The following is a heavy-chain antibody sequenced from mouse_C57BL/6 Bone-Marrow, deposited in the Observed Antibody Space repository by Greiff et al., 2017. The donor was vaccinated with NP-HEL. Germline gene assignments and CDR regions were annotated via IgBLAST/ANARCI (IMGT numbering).Heavy chain of an antibody. V-gene: IGHV1-55*01. Sequence: QVQLQQPGAELVKPGASVKMSCKASGYTFTSYWITWVKQRPGQGLEWIGDIYPGSGSTNYNEKFKSKATLPVDTSSSTAYMQLSSLTSEDSAVYYCARRGQHNWYFDVWGTGTTVTVSS. CDR2: IYPGSGST. D-gene: IGHD3-3*01. CDR1: GYTFTSYW. J-gene: IGHJ1*03. CDR3: ARRGQHNWYFDV.